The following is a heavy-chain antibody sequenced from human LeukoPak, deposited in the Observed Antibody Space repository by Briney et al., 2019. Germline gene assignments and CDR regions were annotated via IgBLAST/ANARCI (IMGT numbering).Heavy chain of an antibody. Sequence: ETLSLTCAVYGGSFSGYYWSWIRQPPGKGLEWVSSISSSSSYIYYADSVKGRFTISRDNAKNSLYLQMNSLRAEDTAVYYCARGDTAMVSFYYWGQGTLVTVSS. V-gene: IGHV3-21*01. CDR2: ISSSSSYI. D-gene: IGHD5-18*01. CDR1: GGSFSGYY. J-gene: IGHJ4*02. CDR3: ARGDTAMVSFYY.